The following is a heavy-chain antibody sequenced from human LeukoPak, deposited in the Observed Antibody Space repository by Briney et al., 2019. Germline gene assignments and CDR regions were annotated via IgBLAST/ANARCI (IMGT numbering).Heavy chain of an antibody. CDR3: ARLAVAARCFDY. V-gene: IGHV4-39*01. Sequence: PSETLSLTCTVSGGSISSSSYYWGWIRQPPGKGLEWIGSIYYSGSTYYNPSLKSRVTISVDTSKSQFSLKLSSVTAADTAVYYCARLAVAARCFDYWGQGTLVTVSS. CDR2: IYYSGST. J-gene: IGHJ4*02. CDR1: GGSISSSSYY. D-gene: IGHD6-6*01.